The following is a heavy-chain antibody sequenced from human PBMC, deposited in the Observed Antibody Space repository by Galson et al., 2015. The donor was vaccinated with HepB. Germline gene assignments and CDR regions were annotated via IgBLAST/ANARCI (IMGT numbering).Heavy chain of an antibody. D-gene: IGHD3-10*01. CDR1: GGTFSTYT. Sequence: SVKVSCKASGGTFSTYTISWVRQAPGQGLEWMGMITPLLGMADYEQKFQGRVTITADKSTGTAYMELSTLRSEDTAIFYCAGENYGSGSYYNHFDSWGQGTLVTVSS. CDR2: ITPLLGMA. V-gene: IGHV1-69*04. J-gene: IGHJ4*02. CDR3: AGENYGSGSYYNHFDS.